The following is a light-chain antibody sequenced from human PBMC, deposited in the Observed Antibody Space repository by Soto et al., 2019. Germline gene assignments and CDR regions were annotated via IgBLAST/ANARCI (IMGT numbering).Light chain of an antibody. CDR2: GAS. CDR1: QSVSSRN. V-gene: IGKV3-20*01. J-gene: IGKJ2*01. CDR3: LRYGDSPPAYT. Sequence: EIVLTQSPGTVSLSPGERATLSCRASQSVSSRNLAWYRQKHGQAPSLLIFGASHRATGIPDRFSGSGSGPALNLTISRLEPEACAVYYCLRYGDSPPAYTFGQGTKLEIK.